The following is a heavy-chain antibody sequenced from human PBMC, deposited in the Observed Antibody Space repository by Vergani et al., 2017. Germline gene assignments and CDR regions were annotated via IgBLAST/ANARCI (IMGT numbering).Heavy chain of an antibody. Sequence: QVRLEESGPGLVKPSETLSLTCSVSGYSIGSGFYWAWIRQSPGEGLEWIGYIYDSGDTKYNPSLKSRVTMSLDTSKNQFSLNLYSVTAADTAVYYCARGALWWLRQIDSWGQGTLVTVSS. CDR2: IYDSGDT. V-gene: IGHV4-59*13. J-gene: IGHJ4*02. CDR1: GYSIGSGFY. CDR3: ARGALWWLRQIDS. D-gene: IGHD2-21*01.